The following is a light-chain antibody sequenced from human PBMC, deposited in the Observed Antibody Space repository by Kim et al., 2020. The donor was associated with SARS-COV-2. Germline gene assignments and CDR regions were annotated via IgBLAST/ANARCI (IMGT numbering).Light chain of an antibody. Sequence: QGVTITRTGRNSNVGAGYYEQLYQQLPGTAANPLIYGKSNRPSGVPDRFSVSKSGTSASLAITGLQAEDEADYYCQSYDSSLSGYVFGTGTKVTVL. CDR1: NSNVGAGYY. CDR3: QSYDSSLSGYV. CDR2: GKS. J-gene: IGLJ1*01. V-gene: IGLV1-40*01.